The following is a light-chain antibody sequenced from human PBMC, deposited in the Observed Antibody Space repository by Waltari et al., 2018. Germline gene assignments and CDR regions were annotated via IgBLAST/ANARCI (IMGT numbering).Light chain of an antibody. CDR1: SGHSSYA. CDR2: LNSDGSH. J-gene: IGLJ2*01. V-gene: IGLV4-69*01. CDR3: QTWGTGMEVV. Sequence: QLVLTQSPSASASLGASVKLTCTLSSGHSSYAIAWHEQQPEKGPRYLMTLNSDGSHSKGAGLPDRFSGSSSGAQHYLTSASRRSEDEADDYCQTWGTGMEVVFGGGTKLTVL.